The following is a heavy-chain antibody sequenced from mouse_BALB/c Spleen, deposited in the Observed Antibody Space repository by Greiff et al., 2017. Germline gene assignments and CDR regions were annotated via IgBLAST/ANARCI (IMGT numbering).Heavy chain of an antibody. J-gene: IGHJ3*01. V-gene: IGHV2-9-2*01. D-gene: IGHD1-1*01. CDR1: GFSLTSYD. CDR2: IWTGGGT. Sequence: QVQLKESGPGLVAPSQSLSITCTVSGFSLTSYDISWIRQPPGKGLEWLGVIWTGGGTNYNSAFMSRLSISKDNSKSQVFLKMNSLQTDDTAIYYCVREGGSSLSLAYWGQGTLVTVSA. CDR3: VREGGSSLSLAY.